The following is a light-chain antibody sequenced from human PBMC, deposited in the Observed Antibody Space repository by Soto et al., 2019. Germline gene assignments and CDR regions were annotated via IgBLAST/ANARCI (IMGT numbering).Light chain of an antibody. CDR3: QQYDNLPIT. Sequence: DIQMTQSPSSLSASVGDRVTITCQASQDISNYFNWYQQKPGKAPKLLIYDASNLETGVPSGFSGSGSGTDFTFTISSLQPEDIATYYCQQYDNLPITFGQGTRLEI. J-gene: IGKJ5*01. CDR1: QDISNY. V-gene: IGKV1-33*01. CDR2: DAS.